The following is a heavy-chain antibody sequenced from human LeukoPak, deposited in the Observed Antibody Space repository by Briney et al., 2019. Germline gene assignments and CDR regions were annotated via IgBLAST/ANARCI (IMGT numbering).Heavy chain of an antibody. CDR3: ARDGKTYPPYAFDI. Sequence: GGSLRLSCAASGFTFSSYAMHWVRQAPGKGLEWVAVISYDGSNKYYADSVKGRFTISRDNSKNTLYLQMNSLRAEDTAVYYCARDGKTYPPYAFDIWGQGTMLTVSS. V-gene: IGHV3-30-3*01. CDR2: ISYDGSNK. J-gene: IGHJ3*02. D-gene: IGHD1-26*01. CDR1: GFTFSSYA.